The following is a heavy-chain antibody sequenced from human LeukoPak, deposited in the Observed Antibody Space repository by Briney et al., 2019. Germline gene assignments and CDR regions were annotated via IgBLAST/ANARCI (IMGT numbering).Heavy chain of an antibody. Sequence: TGGSLRVSCAASGFTFSNYPMHWVRQAPGKGLEWVAVISYDGSNKYFADSVKGRFTISRDNSKNTLYLQMNSLSAEDTAVYYCAREGVQWLVNDAFDMWGQGTMVTVSS. CDR2: ISYDGSNK. CDR1: GFTFSNYP. CDR3: AREGVQWLVNDAFDM. D-gene: IGHD6-19*01. V-gene: IGHV3-30*04. J-gene: IGHJ3*02.